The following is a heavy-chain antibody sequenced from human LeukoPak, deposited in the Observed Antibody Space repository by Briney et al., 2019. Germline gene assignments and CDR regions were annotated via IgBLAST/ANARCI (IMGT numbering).Heavy chain of an antibody. D-gene: IGHD3-10*01. J-gene: IGHJ4*02. CDR3: AKDRVRGVKGGNFDY. CDR2: INSDGSST. Sequence: GGSLRLSCAASGFTFISYWMHWVRQAPGKGLVWVSRINSDGSSTSYADSVKGRFTISRDNAKNTLYLQMNSLRAEDTAVYYCAKDRVRGVKGGNFDYWGQGTLVTVSS. V-gene: IGHV3-74*01. CDR1: GFTFISYW.